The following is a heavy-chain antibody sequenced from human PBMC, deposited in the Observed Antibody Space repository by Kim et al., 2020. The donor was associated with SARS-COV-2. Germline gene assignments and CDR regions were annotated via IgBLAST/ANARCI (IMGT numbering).Heavy chain of an antibody. V-gene: IGHV4-4*02. CDR1: GGSISSSNW. D-gene: IGHD6-19*01. CDR3: AREYSSGWYGYYYYGMDV. CDR2: IYHSGST. J-gene: IGHJ6*02. Sequence: SETLSLTCAVSGGSISSSNWWSWVRQPPGKGLEWIGEIYHSGSTNYNPSLKSRVTISVDKSKNQFSLKLGSVTAADTAVYYCAREYSSGWYGYYYYGMDVWGQGTTVTVSS.